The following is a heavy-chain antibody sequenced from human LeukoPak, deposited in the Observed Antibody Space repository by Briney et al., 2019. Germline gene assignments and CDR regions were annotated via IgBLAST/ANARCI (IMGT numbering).Heavy chain of an antibody. J-gene: IGHJ4*02. D-gene: IGHD2-2*01. V-gene: IGHV4-4*07. CDR2: IYTSGST. CDR3: ARLGYCSSTSCRPLDY. CDR1: GGSISSYY. Sequence: PSETLSLTCTVSGGSISSYYWSWIRQPAGKGLEWIGRIYTSGSTNYNPSLKSRVTISVDTSKNQFSLKLSSVTAADTAVYYCARLGYCSSTSCRPLDYWGQGTLVTVSS.